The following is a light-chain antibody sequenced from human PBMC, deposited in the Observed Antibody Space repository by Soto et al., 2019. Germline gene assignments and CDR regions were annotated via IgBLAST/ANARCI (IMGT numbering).Light chain of an antibody. V-gene: IGKV1-6*01. CDR3: LQNYNYPWT. CDR2: SAS. J-gene: IGKJ1*01. Sequence: AIQMTQSPSSLSASVGDRVTITCRASQDIRSDLGWYQQKPGKAPKLLIYSASTLQSGVPSRFSGSGSGTYFTLTISSLQPEDFATYYCLQNYNYPWTFGQGTKVEVK. CDR1: QDIRSD.